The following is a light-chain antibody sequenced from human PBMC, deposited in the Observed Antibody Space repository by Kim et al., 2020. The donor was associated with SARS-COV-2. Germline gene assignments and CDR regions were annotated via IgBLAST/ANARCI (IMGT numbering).Light chain of an antibody. Sequence: LSPGERATRSCRASQSVSSYLAWYQQKPGQAPRLLIYDAANRATGIPARFSGSGSGTDFTLTISSLEPEDFAVYYCQQRSNWPLTFGGGTKVDIK. CDR3: QQRSNWPLT. CDR2: DAA. J-gene: IGKJ4*01. CDR1: QSVSSY. V-gene: IGKV3-11*01.